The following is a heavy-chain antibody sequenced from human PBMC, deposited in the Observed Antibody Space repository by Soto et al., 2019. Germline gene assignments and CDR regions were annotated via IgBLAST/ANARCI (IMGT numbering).Heavy chain of an antibody. J-gene: IGHJ2*01. CDR3: AREGRYDIVVVPAATGWYFDL. CDR1: GGTFSSYA. CDR2: IIPIFGTA. V-gene: IGHV1-69*01. Sequence: QVQLVQSGAEVKKPGSSVKVSCKVSGGTFSSYAISWVRQAPGQGLEWMGGIIPIFGTANYAQKFQGRVTITADESTSTAYMELSSLRSEDTAVYYCAREGRYDIVVVPAATGWYFDLWGRGTLVTVSS. D-gene: IGHD2-2*01.